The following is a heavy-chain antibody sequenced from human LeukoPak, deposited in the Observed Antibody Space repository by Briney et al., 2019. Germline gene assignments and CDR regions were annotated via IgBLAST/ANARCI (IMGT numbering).Heavy chain of an antibody. D-gene: IGHD3-10*01. CDR2: INHSGST. CDR3: ARRGSGRAYYYGMDV. CDR1: GVSFSGYY. Sequence: PSETLSLTCAVYGVSFSGYYWSWIRQPPGKGLVWIGEINHSGSTNYNPSLKSRVTISVDTSKNQFSLKLSSVTAADTAVYYCARRGSGRAYYYGMDVWGQGTTVTVSS. V-gene: IGHV4-34*01. J-gene: IGHJ6*02.